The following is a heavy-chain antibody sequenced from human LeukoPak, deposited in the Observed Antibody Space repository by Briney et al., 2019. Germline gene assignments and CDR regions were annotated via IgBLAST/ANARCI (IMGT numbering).Heavy chain of an antibody. Sequence: ASLKVSCKASGYTFTGYHMHWVRQAPGQGLEWVGWINPNSGDTKYAQKFQGRVTMTRDTSISTAYMELSSLKSDDTAVYYCARDGRWLVPYYYMDVWGKGTTVSVSS. CDR3: ARDGRWLVPYYYMDV. V-gene: IGHV1-2*02. J-gene: IGHJ6*03. CDR1: GYTFTGYH. CDR2: INPNSGDT. D-gene: IGHD6-19*01.